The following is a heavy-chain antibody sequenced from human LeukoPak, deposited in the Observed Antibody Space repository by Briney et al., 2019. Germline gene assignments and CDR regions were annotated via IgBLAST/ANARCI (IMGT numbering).Heavy chain of an antibody. CDR2: ISSAGTT. J-gene: IGHJ4*02. CDR1: GFTVSSSY. V-gene: IGHV3-66*01. D-gene: IGHD6-13*01. Sequence: GGTLRLSCAASGFTVSSSYMSWVRQAPGKGLEWVSIISSAGTTYYADSVKGRFTISRDNSKNTVYLQVNSLRDEDTAVYYCARDLEAANTYYFDYWGQGTMVTVSS. CDR3: ARDLEAANTYYFDY.